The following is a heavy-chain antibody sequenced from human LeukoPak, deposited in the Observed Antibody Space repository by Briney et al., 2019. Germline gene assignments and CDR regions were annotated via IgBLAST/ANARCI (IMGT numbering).Heavy chain of an antibody. J-gene: IGHJ3*02. CDR1: GFTFSSYS. Sequence: PGGSLRLSCAASGFTFSSYSMNWVRQAPGKGLEWVSYISSSSSTIYYADSVKGRFTISRDNAKNSLYLQMNSLRAEDTAVYYCASGRGPADAFDIWGQGTVVTVSS. D-gene: IGHD2-15*01. CDR3: ASGRGPADAFDI. V-gene: IGHV3-48*01. CDR2: ISSSSSTI.